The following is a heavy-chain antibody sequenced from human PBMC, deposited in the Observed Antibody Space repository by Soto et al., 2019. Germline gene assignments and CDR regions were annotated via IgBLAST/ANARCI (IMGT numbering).Heavy chain of an antibody. CDR2: IIPIFGIG. D-gene: IGHD3-3*01. CDR3: ARSAITLFGVVSIPPHYYSEMDV. CDR1: GGTFNRYA. J-gene: IGHJ6*02. V-gene: IGHV1-69*01. Sequence: QVQLVQSGAEVKKPESSVEVSCKASGGTFNRYAISWVRQAPGQGLEWMGGIIPIFGIGNDAQRFQGRVTITADESTGTAYMELSSLRSEDTGVYYCARSAITLFGVVSIPPHYYSEMDVWGQGTTVTVSS.